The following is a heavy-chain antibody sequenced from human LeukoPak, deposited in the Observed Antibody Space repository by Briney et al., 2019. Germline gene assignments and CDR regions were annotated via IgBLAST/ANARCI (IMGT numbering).Heavy chain of an antibody. V-gene: IGHV1-8*03. J-gene: IGHJ6*03. CDR1: GYAFTHYG. Sequence: ASVKVSCKASGYAFTHYGISWVRQAPGQGLEWMGWMNPNSGNTGYAQKFQGRVTITRNTSISTAYMELSSLRSEDTAVYYCARGAFPGGSYYMDVWGKGTTVTVSS. D-gene: IGHD2-15*01. CDR2: MNPNSGNT. CDR3: ARGAFPGGSYYMDV.